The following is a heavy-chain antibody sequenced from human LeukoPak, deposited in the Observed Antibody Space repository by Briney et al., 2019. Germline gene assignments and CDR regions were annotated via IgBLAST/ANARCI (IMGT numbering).Heavy chain of an antibody. J-gene: IGHJ5*02. CDR1: GGSISSRIYY. D-gene: IGHD2-15*01. CDR3: ARAVIVVAAATQRNWFDP. Sequence: SETLSLTCTVSGGSISSRIYYWGWIRQTPGKGLEWIGSIYYTGNTYYNPSLKSRVTLSVDTSKNQFSLKLSSVTAADTAIYYCARAVIVVAAATQRNWFDPWGQGTLVTVSS. CDR2: IYYTGNT. V-gene: IGHV4-39*07.